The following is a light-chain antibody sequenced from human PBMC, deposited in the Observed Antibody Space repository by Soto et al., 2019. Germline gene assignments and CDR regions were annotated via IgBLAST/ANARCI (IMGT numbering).Light chain of an antibody. V-gene: IGKV3-11*01. CDR2: VAS. CDR3: QQRHMWPIT. CDR1: QSVSSY. Sequence: IVMTQSPATLSVAPCERATLSCRASQSVSSYLAWYQQKPGQAPRILIFVASSRATGIPDRFSGSGSGTDFTLTISSLEPEDSAVYYCQQRHMWPITFGQGTRLEI. J-gene: IGKJ5*01.